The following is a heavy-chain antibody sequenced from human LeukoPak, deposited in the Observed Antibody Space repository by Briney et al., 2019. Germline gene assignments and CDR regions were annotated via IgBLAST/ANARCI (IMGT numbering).Heavy chain of an antibody. V-gene: IGHV3-21*01. CDR1: GFTFRSYS. D-gene: IGHD1-26*01. CDR3: AGVLLGGNWFDP. J-gene: IGHJ5*02. CDR2: ISSSSCYI. Sequence: PGGSLRLSCAASGFTFRSYSMNWVRQAPGKGLEWVSSISSSSCYIYYADSVKGRFTISRDNAKNSLYLQMNSLRAEDTAVYYCAGVLLGGNWFDPWGQGTLVTVSS.